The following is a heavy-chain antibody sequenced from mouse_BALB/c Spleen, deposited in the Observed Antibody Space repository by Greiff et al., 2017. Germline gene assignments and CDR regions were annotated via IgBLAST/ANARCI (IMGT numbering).Heavy chain of an antibody. Sequence: VKLMESGPGLVAPSQSLSITCTVSGFSLTSYGVSWVRQPPGTGLEWLGVIWGDGSTNYHSALISRLSISKDNSKSQVFLKLNSLQTDDTATYYGAKAPYGSSYAGFAYWGQGTLVTVSA. CDR3: AKAPYGSSYAGFAY. J-gene: IGHJ3*01. CDR1: GFSLTSYG. V-gene: IGHV2-3*01. D-gene: IGHD1-1*01. CDR2: IWGDGST.